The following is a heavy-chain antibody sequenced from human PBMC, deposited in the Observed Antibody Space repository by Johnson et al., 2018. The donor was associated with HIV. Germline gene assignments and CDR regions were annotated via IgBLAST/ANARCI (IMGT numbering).Heavy chain of an antibody. V-gene: IGHV3-30*03. CDR3: VSSAQWSGWPPGAFDI. D-gene: IGHD6-19*01. CDR1: GFTFSTYG. CDR2: ISYDGRNQ. Sequence: QVQLVESGGGVVQPGRSLRLSCAASGFTFSTYGMHWVRQAPGKGLEWVTVISYDGRNQYYADSVKGRFTISRDNSKNTLYLQINSLRAEDTAVYYCVSSAQWSGWPPGAFDIWGQGTMVTVSS. J-gene: IGHJ3*02.